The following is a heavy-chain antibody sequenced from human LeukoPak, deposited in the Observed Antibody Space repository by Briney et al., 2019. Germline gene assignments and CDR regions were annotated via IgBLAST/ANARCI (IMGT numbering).Heavy chain of an antibody. CDR1: GFTFSSYA. CDR2: ISGSGGST. CDR3: AKDRQRPHSGSYYGSYYFDY. Sequence: GGSLRLSCAASGFTFSSYAMSWVRQAPGKGLEWVSAISGSGGSTYYADSVKGRFTISRDNSKNTLYLQMNSLRAEDTAVYYCAKDRQRPHSGSYYGSYYFDYWGQGTLVTVSS. V-gene: IGHV3-23*01. D-gene: IGHD1-26*01. J-gene: IGHJ4*02.